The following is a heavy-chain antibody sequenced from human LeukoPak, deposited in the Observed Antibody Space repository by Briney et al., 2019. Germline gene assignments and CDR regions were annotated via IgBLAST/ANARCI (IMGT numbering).Heavy chain of an antibody. J-gene: IGHJ4*02. Sequence: PGGSLRLSFAASGFIFDDYAMHWVRQAPGKGLEWVSGISWNSGSIGYADSVKGRFTISRDNAKNSLYLQMNSLRAEDTALYYCAKAGSSGWQGARFDYWGQGTLVTVSS. CDR1: GFIFDDYA. V-gene: IGHV3-9*01. CDR3: AKAGSSGWQGARFDY. D-gene: IGHD6-19*01. CDR2: ISWNSGSI.